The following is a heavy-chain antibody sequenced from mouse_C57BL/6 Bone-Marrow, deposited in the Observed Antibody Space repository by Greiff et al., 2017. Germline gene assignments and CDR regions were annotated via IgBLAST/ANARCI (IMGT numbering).Heavy chain of an antibody. CDR3: ARAGIYSNYGVFAY. V-gene: IGHV7-1*01. J-gene: IGHJ3*01. Sequence: EVTLVESGGGLVQSGRSLRLSCATSGFTFSDFYMEWVRQAPGKGLEWIAASRNKANDYKTEYSASVKGRFIVSRDTSQSILYLQMNALRAEDTAIYYCARAGIYSNYGVFAYWGQGTLVTVSA. CDR2: SRNKANDYKT. CDR1: GFTFSDFY. D-gene: IGHD2-5*01.